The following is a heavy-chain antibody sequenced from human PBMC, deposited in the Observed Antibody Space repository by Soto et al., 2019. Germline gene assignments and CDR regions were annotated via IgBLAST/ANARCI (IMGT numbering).Heavy chain of an antibody. CDR3: AKHTDGWLSAFTI. CDR1: GFVFSSYA. V-gene: IGHV3-23*01. J-gene: IGHJ4*03. Sequence: GGSLRLSCAASGFVFSSYAMSWVRQAPGKGLEWVSAISGSGTTAYYADSVKGRFIFSRDNPKNTMYLQMNSLRAEDMGVYLCAKHTDGWLSAFTIWGRGTVVTVSS. CDR2: ISGSGTTA. D-gene: IGHD3-3*01.